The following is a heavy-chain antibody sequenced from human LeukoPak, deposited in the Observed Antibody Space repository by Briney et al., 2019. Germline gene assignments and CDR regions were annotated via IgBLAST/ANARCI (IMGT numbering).Heavy chain of an antibody. D-gene: IGHD3-10*01. J-gene: IGHJ4*02. Sequence: SETLSLTCAVSGGSISSGGYSWSWIRQPPGKGLEWIGYIYHSGSTYYNPSLKSRVTISVGRPKNQFSLILNSVTAADTAVYYCATNPVYGSGSSFDYWGQGTLVTVSS. CDR2: IYHSGST. CDR1: GGSISSGGYS. CDR3: ATNPVYGSGSSFDY. V-gene: IGHV4-30-2*01.